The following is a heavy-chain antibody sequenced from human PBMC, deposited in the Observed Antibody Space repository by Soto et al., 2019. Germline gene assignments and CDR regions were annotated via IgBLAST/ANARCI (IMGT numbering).Heavy chain of an antibody. D-gene: IGHD3-10*01. Sequence: SLKISCKGSGYSFTSYWIGWVRQMPGKGLEWMGIIYPGDSDTRYSPSFQGQVTISADKSISTAYLQWSSLKASDTAMYYCARQDITMVRGIPGYGMDVWGQGTTVTVSS. V-gene: IGHV5-51*01. J-gene: IGHJ6*02. CDR1: GYSFTSYW. CDR2: IYPGDSDT. CDR3: ARQDITMVRGIPGYGMDV.